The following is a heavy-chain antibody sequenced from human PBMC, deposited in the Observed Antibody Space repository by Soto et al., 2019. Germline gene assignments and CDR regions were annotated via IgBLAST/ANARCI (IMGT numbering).Heavy chain of an antibody. Sequence: DVQLVESGGGLVNPGRSLRLSCRYSGFTSGAYPMSWFRQAPGKGLEWVGFIRGKAYGGTTEYAASVRGRFTISRDDSKNTLFLQMDNLRAEDTAVYFCVKGSRPIPNVSGLVYGRYWGQGTSVTVSS. J-gene: IGHJ4*02. CDR1: GFTSGAYP. CDR2: IRGKAYGGTT. D-gene: IGHD6-19*01. CDR3: VKGSRPIPNVSGLVYGRY. V-gene: IGHV3-49*05.